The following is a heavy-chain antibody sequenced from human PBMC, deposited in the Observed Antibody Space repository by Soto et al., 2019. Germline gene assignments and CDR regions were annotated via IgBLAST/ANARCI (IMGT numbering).Heavy chain of an antibody. CDR3: ARQWLGWKGAFDI. V-gene: IGHV4-34*01. CDR2: INHSGST. CDR1: GGSFSGYY. D-gene: IGHD6-19*01. J-gene: IGHJ3*02. Sequence: SETLSLTCAVYGGSFSGYYWSWIRQPPGKGLEWIGEINHSGSTNYNPSLKSRVTISVDTSKNQFSLKLSSVTAADTAVYYCARQWLGWKGAFDIWGQGTMVTVSS.